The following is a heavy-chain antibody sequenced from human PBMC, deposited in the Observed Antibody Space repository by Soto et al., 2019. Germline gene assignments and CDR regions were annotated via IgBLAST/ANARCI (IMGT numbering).Heavy chain of an antibody. CDR3: TRALPYYDILTGYYGGDYYYGMDV. Sequence: GGSLRLSCTASGFTFGDYAMSWFRQAPGKGLEWVGFIRSKAYGGTTEYAASVKGRFTISRDDSKSIAYLQMNSLKTEDTAVYYCTRALPYYDILTGYYGGDYYYGMDVWGQGTTVTVSS. CDR2: IRSKAYGGTT. V-gene: IGHV3-49*03. CDR1: GFTFGDYA. J-gene: IGHJ6*02. D-gene: IGHD3-9*01.